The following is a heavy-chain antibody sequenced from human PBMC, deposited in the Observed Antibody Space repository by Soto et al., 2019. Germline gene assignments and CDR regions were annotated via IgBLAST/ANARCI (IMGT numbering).Heavy chain of an antibody. CDR3: ARDPTAHGSSSYFDS. CDR2: IYHSGGT. CDR1: GGSISSSNW. J-gene: IGHJ4*02. Sequence: QLQESGPGLVKPSGTLSLSCAVSGGSISSSNWWNWVRQPPGKGLEWIGEIYHSGGTKYNPPLKSRVSISVEKSKNQFFLSLNSVTSADTAVYYCARDPTAHGSSSYFDSWGQGTLVTVSS. V-gene: IGHV4-4*02. D-gene: IGHD3-10*01.